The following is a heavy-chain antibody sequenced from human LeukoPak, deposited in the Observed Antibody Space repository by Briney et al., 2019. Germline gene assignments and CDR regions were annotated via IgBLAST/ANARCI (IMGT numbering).Heavy chain of an antibody. J-gene: IGHJ4*02. CDR1: GGSFSGYY. D-gene: IGHD3-22*01. CDR2: INHSGST. CDR3: ASVYDSSGYYPF. V-gene: IGHV4-34*01. Sequence: SETLSLTCAVYGGSFSGYYWSWFRQPPGKGLEWIGEINHSGSTNYNPSLKSRVTISVDTSKNQFSLKLSSVTAADTAVYYCASVYDSSGYYPFWGQGTLVTVSS.